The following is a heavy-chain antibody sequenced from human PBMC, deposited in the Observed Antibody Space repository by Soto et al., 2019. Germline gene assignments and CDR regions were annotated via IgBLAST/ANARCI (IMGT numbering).Heavy chain of an antibody. CDR1: GYTFTSYA. CDR2: INAGNGNT. CDR3: ARDPGGGSSWYTSYYYYGMDV. V-gene: IGHV1-3*01. D-gene: IGHD6-13*01. J-gene: IGHJ6*02. Sequence: ASVKVCCKASGYTFTSYAMHWVRQAPGQRLEWMGWINAGNGNTKYSQKFQGRVTITRDTSASTAYMELSSLRSEDTAVYCCARDPGGGSSWYTSYYYYGMDVWGQGXT.